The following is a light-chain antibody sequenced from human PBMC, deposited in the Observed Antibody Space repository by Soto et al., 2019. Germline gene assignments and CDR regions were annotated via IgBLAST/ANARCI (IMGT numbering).Light chain of an antibody. J-gene: IGKJ1*01. CDR3: QQYGRPPR. V-gene: IGKV3-20*01. Sequence: EIMLTQSPGTLSLSPGERATLSCRASQSVSSSYLAWYQQKPGQAPRLLIYDASSRATGIPDRFSGSGSGKAFILTFRRRGPEVFAVNYCQQYGRPPRFGKGTKGDIK. CDR1: QSVSSSY. CDR2: DAS.